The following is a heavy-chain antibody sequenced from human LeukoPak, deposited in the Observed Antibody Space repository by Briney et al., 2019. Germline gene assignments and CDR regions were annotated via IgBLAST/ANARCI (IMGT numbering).Heavy chain of an antibody. CDR1: GYRFTTYW. D-gene: IGHD2-2*01. CDR2: IYPGDSDT. CDR3: ARRQGCSSTSCPPDY. Sequence: GESLKISCRGSGYRFTTYWIGWVRQMPGKGLEWIGNIYPGDSDTRYTPSFQGQVTMSADKSIITAYLQWSSLKASDTAMYYCARRQGCSSTSCPPDYWGQGTLVTVSP. J-gene: IGHJ4*02. V-gene: IGHV5-51*01.